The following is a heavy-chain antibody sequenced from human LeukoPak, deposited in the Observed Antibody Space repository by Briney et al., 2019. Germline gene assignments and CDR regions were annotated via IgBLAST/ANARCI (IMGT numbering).Heavy chain of an antibody. CDR3: ARDRNSSGVFFDY. V-gene: IGHV4-59*01. CDR1: GGSISSYY. D-gene: IGHD6-19*01. CDR2: IYYSGST. Sequence: SETLSLTCTVSGGSISSYYWSWIRQPPGKGLEWIGYIYYSGSTNYNPSLKSRVTISVDTSKNQFSLKLSSVTAADTAVYYCARDRNSSGVFFDYWGQGTLVTVSS. J-gene: IGHJ4*02.